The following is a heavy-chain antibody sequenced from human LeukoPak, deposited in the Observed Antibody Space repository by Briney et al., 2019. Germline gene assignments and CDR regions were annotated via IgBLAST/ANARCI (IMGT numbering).Heavy chain of an antibody. J-gene: IGHJ4*02. CDR3: ARGYYDSSGYYFDY. CDR2: ISYHGSDK. CDR1: GFTFSIYA. V-gene: IGHV3-30*04. Sequence: PGRSLRLSCAASGFTFSIYAMHWGRQAPGKGLEWVAVISYHGSDKYYADSVKGRFTMSRDNSKNTLYLQMNSLRAEDTAVYYCARGYYDSSGYYFDYWGQGTLVTVSS. D-gene: IGHD3-22*01.